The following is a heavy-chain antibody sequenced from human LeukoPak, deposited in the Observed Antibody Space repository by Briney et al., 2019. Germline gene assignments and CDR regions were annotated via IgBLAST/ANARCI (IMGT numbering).Heavy chain of an antibody. CDR2: IYHSGST. D-gene: IGHD3-10*01. Sequence: SETLSLTCTVSGGSISSSSYYWGWIRQPPGKGLEWIGSIYHSGSTYYNPSLKSRVTISVDTSKNQFSLKLSSVTAADTAVYYCARDWRIWFGELLSDYWGQGTLVTVSS. CDR3: ARDWRIWFGELLSDY. J-gene: IGHJ4*02. V-gene: IGHV4-39*07. CDR1: GGSISSSSYY.